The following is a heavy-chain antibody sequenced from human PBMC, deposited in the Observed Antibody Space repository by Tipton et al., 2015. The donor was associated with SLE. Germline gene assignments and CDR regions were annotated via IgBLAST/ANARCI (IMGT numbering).Heavy chain of an antibody. J-gene: IGHJ3*02. D-gene: IGHD3-3*01. Sequence: TLSLTCRVSGDSIISSSYYWGWIRQPPGKGLEWIGSMYYSGSTYYNPSLKSRVTISVDTSKNLFSLMLRSVTAADTAVYYCARDGPYCEFWSGMGTFDMWGQGTMVTVAS. CDR3: ARDGPYCEFWSGMGTFDM. CDR1: GDSIISSSYY. V-gene: IGHV4-39*07. CDR2: MYYSGST.